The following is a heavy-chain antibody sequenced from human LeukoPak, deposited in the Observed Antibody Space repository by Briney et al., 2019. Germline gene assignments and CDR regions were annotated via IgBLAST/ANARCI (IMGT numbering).Heavy chain of an antibody. J-gene: IGHJ4*02. Sequence: GGSLRLSCAASGFTVSSNYMSWVRQAPGKGLEWVSVIYNDGSTYYADSVKGRFTISRDNAKNTLYLQMNSLRAEDTAVYYCAKDSITMVRGVSGYWGQGTLVTVSS. V-gene: IGHV3-66*01. CDR1: GFTVSSNY. CDR3: AKDSITMVRGVSGY. D-gene: IGHD3-10*01. CDR2: IYNDGST.